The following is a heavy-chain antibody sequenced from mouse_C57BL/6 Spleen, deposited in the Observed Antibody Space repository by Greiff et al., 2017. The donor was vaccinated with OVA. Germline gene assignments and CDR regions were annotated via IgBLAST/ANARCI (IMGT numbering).Heavy chain of an antibody. CDR2: IDPSDSYT. Sequence: QVQLQQPGAELVRPGTSVKLSCKASGYTFTSYWMHWVKQRPGQGLEWIGVIDPSDSYTNYNQKFKGKATLTVDTSSSTAYMQLSSLTSEDSAVYYCARFPQLYPYEAYWGQGTLVTVS. CDR1: GYTFTSYW. V-gene: IGHV1-59*01. J-gene: IGHJ3*01. D-gene: IGHD1-1*01. CDR3: ARFPQLYPYEAY.